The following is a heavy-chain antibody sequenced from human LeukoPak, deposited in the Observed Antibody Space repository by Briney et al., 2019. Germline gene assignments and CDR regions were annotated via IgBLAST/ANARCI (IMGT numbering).Heavy chain of an antibody. J-gene: IGHJ6*02. D-gene: IGHD2-15*01. Sequence: SETLSLTCAVYGGTFSGYYWSWIRQPPGQGLEWIGEIIHSGSTNYNPSLKSRVTISVDTSKNQFSLKLSSVTAADTAVYYCARFRTPVVVVAATPFYYYGMDVWGQGTTVTVSS. CDR1: GGTFSGYY. CDR2: IIHSGST. V-gene: IGHV4-34*12. CDR3: ARFRTPVVVVAATPFYYYGMDV.